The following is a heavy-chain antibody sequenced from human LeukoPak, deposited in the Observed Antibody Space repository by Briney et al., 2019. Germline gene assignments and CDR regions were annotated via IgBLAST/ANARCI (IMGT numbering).Heavy chain of an antibody. CDR2: IKQDGSEK. V-gene: IGHV3-7*03. D-gene: IGHD6-19*01. CDR1: GFTFSSYW. CDR3: AKSRGSGWFTSGDY. Sequence: GGSLRLSCAASGFTFSSYWMSWVRQAPGKGLEWVANIKQDGSEKYYVDSVKGRFTISRDNAKNSLYLQMNSLRAEDTAVYYCAKSRGSGWFTSGDYWGQGTLVTVSS. J-gene: IGHJ4*02.